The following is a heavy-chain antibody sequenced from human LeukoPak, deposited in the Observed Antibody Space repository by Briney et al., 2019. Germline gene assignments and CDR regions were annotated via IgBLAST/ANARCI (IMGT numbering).Heavy chain of an antibody. J-gene: IGHJ4*02. CDR3: AKGYCSSTSCLVDY. V-gene: IGHV3-9*01. Sequence: LXGXXGISWNSGSIGYADSVKGRFTISRDNAKNSLYLQMNSLRAEDTALYYCAKGYCSSTSCLVDYWGQGTLVTVSS. CDR2: ISWNSGSI. D-gene: IGHD2-2*01.